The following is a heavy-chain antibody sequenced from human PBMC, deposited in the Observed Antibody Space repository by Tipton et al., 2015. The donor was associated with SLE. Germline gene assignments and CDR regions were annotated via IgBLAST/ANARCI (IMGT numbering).Heavy chain of an antibody. V-gene: IGHV4-39*07. CDR2: IYYSGST. D-gene: IGHD3-10*01. J-gene: IGHJ4*02. CDR3: ARDGGESLGTYDY. Sequence: TLSLTCTVSQGSVSSDIYSWGWIRQPPGKGLESIGSIYYSGSTSYNPSLRSRVTISVDRSKNQFSLRLNSVTAADTAVYYCARDGGESLGTYDYWGQGTLVTVSS. CDR1: QGSVSSDIYS.